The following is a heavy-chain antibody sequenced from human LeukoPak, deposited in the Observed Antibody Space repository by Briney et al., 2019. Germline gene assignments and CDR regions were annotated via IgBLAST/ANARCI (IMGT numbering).Heavy chain of an antibody. CDR1: GGSFSSKY. Sequence: SETLSLTCGVYGGSFSSKYWTWIRQPPGKGLEWIGEINHSGSTNYNPSLKSRVTISVDTSKNRFSLKLSSVTAADTAVYYCARGYCSSTSCFRGRGNRLNWFDPWGQGTLVTVSS. CDR2: INHSGST. V-gene: IGHV4-34*01. J-gene: IGHJ5*02. D-gene: IGHD2-2*01. CDR3: ARGYCSSTSCFRGRGNRLNWFDP.